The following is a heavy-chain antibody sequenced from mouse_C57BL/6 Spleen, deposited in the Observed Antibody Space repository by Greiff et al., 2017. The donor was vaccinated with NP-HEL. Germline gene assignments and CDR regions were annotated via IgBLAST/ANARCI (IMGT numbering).Heavy chain of an antibody. D-gene: IGHD1-1*01. CDR2: IDPSDSYT. V-gene: IGHV1-69*01. Sequence: QVQLQQPGAELVMPGASVKLSCKASGYTFTSYWMHWVKQRPGQGLEWIGEIDPSDSYTNYNQKFKGKSTLTVDKSSSTAYMQLSSLTSEDSAVYYCARSGVITTVLDYWGQGTTLTVSS. CDR3: ARSGVITTVLDY. CDR1: GYTFTSYW. J-gene: IGHJ2*01.